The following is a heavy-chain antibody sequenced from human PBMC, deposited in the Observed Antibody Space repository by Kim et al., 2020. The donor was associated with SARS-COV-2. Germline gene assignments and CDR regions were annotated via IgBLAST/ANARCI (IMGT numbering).Heavy chain of an antibody. D-gene: IGHD3-22*01. CDR3: ARGWVYYDSSGGAFDI. J-gene: IGHJ3*02. Sequence: KFQGRVTITRDTSASTAYMELSSLRSEDTAVYYCARGWVYYDSSGGAFDIWGQGTMVTVSS. V-gene: IGHV1-3*01.